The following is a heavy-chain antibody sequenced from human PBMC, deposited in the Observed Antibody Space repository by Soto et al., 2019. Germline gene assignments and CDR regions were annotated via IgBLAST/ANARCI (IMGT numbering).Heavy chain of an antibody. CDR2: ISAYNGNT. Sequence: QVQLVQSGAEVKKPGASVKVSCKASGYTFTSYGISWVRQAPGQGLEWMGWISAYNGNTNYAQKLQGRVTMTTDTSTSTAYMGLRSLRSDDTAVYYCARHGRYSSSSGYYYYGMDVWGQGTTVTVSS. V-gene: IGHV1-18*01. J-gene: IGHJ6*02. CDR3: ARHGRYSSSSGYYYYGMDV. D-gene: IGHD6-6*01. CDR1: GYTFTSYG.